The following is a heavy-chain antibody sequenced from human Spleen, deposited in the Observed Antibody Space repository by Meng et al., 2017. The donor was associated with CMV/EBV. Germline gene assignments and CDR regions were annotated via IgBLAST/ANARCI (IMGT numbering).Heavy chain of an antibody. CDR3: ARGDRYYDSSGPFDY. Sequence: QVQLQESGPGLVKPSVTLSLPCTVSGGSISSSSYYWGWIRQPPGKGLEWIGSIYYSGSTYYNPSLKSRVTISVDMSKNQFSLKLSSVTAADTAVYYCARGDRYYDSSGPFDYWGQGTLVTVSS. J-gene: IGHJ4*02. CDR2: IYYSGST. D-gene: IGHD3-22*01. V-gene: IGHV4-39*07. CDR1: GGSISSSSYY.